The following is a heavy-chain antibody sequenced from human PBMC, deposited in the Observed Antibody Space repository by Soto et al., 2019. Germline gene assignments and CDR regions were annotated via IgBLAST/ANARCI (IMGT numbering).Heavy chain of an antibody. CDR3: ARESEDLTSNFDY. CDR2: ISSTTNYI. Sequence: LRLSCAASGFTFTRYSMSWVRQAPGKVLEWVSSISSTTNYIYYADSMKGRFTVSRDNAKNSVYLEMNSLSAEDTAVYYCARESEDLTSNFDYWGQGTLVTVSS. V-gene: IGHV3-21*01. CDR1: GFTFTRYS. J-gene: IGHJ4*02.